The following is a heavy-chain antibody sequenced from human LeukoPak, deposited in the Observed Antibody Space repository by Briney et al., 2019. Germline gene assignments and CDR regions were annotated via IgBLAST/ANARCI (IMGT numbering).Heavy chain of an antibody. CDR3: VRRSGYDSNYFDY. Sequence: GGSLRLSCAASGFTFDDYGMTWVRQAPGKGLERVSGINWNGGSTGYADSVKGRFTISRDNAKNSLYLQMNSLRAEDTALYYCVRRSGYDSNYFDYWGQGTLVTVSS. D-gene: IGHD5-12*01. CDR2: INWNGGST. J-gene: IGHJ4*02. V-gene: IGHV3-20*04. CDR1: GFTFDDYG.